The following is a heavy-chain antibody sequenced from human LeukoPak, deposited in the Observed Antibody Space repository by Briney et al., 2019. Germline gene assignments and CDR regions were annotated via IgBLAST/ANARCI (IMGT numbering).Heavy chain of an antibody. CDR3: ASRRSSGVCDY. V-gene: IGHV4-59*01. J-gene: IGHJ4*02. CDR1: GGSISSYD. CDR2: IYYSGST. Sequence: PSGTLSLTCTVSGGSISSYDWSWIRQPPGKGLEWIGYIYYSGSTNYNPSLKSRVTISVDTSKNQFSLKLSSVTAADTAVYYCASRRSSGVCDYWGQGTLVTVSS. D-gene: IGHD2-8*01.